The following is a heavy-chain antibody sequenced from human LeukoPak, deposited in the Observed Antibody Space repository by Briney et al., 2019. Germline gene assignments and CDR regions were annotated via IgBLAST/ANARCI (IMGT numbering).Heavy chain of an antibody. CDR1: GXTFSSNA. Sequence: GGSLRLSCAASGXTFSSNAVSWVRQAPGKGLEWVSSISGTGDSTYYADSVKGRFTISGDNSKNTLYLQMNTLRAEDTAVYYCAKNPGLFSESYRYDAFDIRGQVTMVTVSS. D-gene: IGHD1-26*01. CDR2: ISGTGDST. CDR3: AKNPGLFSESYRYDAFDI. J-gene: IGHJ3*02. V-gene: IGHV3-23*01.